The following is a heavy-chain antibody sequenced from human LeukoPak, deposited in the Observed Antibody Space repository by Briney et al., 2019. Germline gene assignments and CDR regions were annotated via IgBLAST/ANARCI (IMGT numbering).Heavy chain of an antibody. Sequence: PGGSLRLSCAASGFTFSTYAMSWVRQAPGKGLEWVSVISGSGGSTYYADSVKGRFTISRDNSKNTLYLQINSLGAEDTAVYYCARDFAPVAVAGDYFDYWGQGTLVTVSS. CDR3: ARDFAPVAVAGDYFDY. D-gene: IGHD6-19*01. CDR1: GFTFSTYA. J-gene: IGHJ4*02. CDR2: ISGSGGST. V-gene: IGHV3-23*01.